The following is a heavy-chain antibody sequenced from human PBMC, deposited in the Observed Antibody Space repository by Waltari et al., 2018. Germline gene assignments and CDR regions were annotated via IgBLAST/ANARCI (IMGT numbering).Heavy chain of an antibody. V-gene: IGHV3-74*01. J-gene: IGHJ4*02. D-gene: IGHD3-3*01. Sequence: EVQLVESGGGLVQPGGSLRLSCAASGFTFSSYWMHWVRQAPGKGLVWVSRINSDGSSTSYADSVKGRFTISRDNAKNTLYLQMNSLRAEDTAVYYCARRPGLRFLEWSEGGFDYWGQGTLVTVSS. CDR3: ARRPGLRFLEWSEGGFDY. CDR2: INSDGSST. CDR1: GFTFSSYW.